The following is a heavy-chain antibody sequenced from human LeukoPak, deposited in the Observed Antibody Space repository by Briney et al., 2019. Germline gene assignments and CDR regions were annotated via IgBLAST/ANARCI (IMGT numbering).Heavy chain of an antibody. CDR2: INPNSGGT. CDR1: GYTFTGYY. J-gene: IGHJ3*02. D-gene: IGHD3-10*01. V-gene: IGHV1-2*02. CDR3: ARPRITMVRGLENDAFDI. Sequence: ASVKVSCKASGYTFTGYYMHWVRQAPGQGLEWMGWINPNSGGTNYAQKFQGRVTMTRDTSISTAYMELSRLRSDDTAVYYCARPRITMVRGLENDAFDIWGQGTMVTVSS.